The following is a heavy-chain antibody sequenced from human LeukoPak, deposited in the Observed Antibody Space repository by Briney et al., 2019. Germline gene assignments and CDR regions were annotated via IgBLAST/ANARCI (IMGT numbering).Heavy chain of an antibody. V-gene: IGHV4-34*01. Sequence: PSETLSLTCAVYGGSFSGYYWSWIRQPPGKGLEWIGEINHSGSTNYNPSLKSRVTISVDTSKNQFSLKLSSVTAADTAVYYCAREKSADAFDIWGQGTMVTVSS. CDR1: GGSFSGYY. CDR3: AREKSADAFDI. J-gene: IGHJ3*02. CDR2: INHSGST.